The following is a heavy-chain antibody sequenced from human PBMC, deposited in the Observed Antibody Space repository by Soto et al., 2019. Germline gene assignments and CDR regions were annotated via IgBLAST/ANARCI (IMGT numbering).Heavy chain of an antibody. Sequence: VQVVQSEAEAKKPGSSVKLSCEVSGVTFSNAAFSWVRQAPGQGLEWMGGIIPIFGGAKYAQKFQGRVEITADELTDIRNKEGPIFTSDDTAVFFGARAGKYRHQAIITEYFGRDAWGQGPTFTVS. CDR3: ARAGKYRHQAIITEYFGRDA. J-gene: IGHJ6*02. D-gene: IGHD3-16*02. CDR1: GVTFSNAA. CDR2: IIPIFGGA. V-gene: IGHV1-69*01.